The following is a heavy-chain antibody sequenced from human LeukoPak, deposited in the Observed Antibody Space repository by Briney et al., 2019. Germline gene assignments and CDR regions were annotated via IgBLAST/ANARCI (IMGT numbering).Heavy chain of an antibody. Sequence: SETLSLTCTVSGGSISSYYWSWIRQPPGKGLEWIGYIYYSGSTNYNPSLKSRVTISVDTSKNQFSLKLSSVTAADTAVYYCARGGDIVVVPAAISVWGQGTLVTVSS. CDR2: IYYSGST. V-gene: IGHV4-59*01. J-gene: IGHJ4*02. CDR3: ARGGDIVVVPAAISV. CDR1: GGSISSYY. D-gene: IGHD2-2*01.